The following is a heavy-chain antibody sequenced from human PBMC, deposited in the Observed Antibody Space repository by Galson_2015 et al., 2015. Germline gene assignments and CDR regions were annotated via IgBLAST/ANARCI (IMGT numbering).Heavy chain of an antibody. CDR2: INPSGAAT. D-gene: IGHD3-10*01. CDR1: GYTFTNYF. J-gene: IGHJ4*02. CDR3: ARELGGTYYFDY. V-gene: IGHV1-46*04. Sequence: SVKVSCKASGYTFTNYFMQWVRQAPGQGLEWVGAINPSGAATFYAQKLQGRVTMTRDTPTSTVYVELSSLGSEDTAVYYCARELGGTYYFDYWGLGTLVTVSS.